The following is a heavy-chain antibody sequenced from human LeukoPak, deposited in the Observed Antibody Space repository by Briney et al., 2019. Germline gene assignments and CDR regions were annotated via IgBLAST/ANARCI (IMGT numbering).Heavy chain of an antibody. Sequence: SETLSLTCTVSGGSISSYYWSWIRQPAGKGLEWIGRIYTSGSTNYNPSLKSRVTMSVDTSKNQFSLKLSSVTAADTAVYYCARDFGYYDILTGYTPDAFDIWGQGTMVTLSS. D-gene: IGHD3-9*01. CDR1: GGSISSYY. CDR3: ARDFGYYDILTGYTPDAFDI. J-gene: IGHJ3*02. CDR2: IYTSGST. V-gene: IGHV4-4*07.